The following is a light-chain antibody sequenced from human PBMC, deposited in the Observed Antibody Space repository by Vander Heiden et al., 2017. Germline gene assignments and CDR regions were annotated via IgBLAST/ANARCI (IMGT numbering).Light chain of an antibody. CDR2: TNN. Sequence: QSVLNQPPSASGTPGQRVTISCSGSRSNIGSNTVTWYKHVPGTAPKLLIHTNNQRPSGVPDRFSGSKSGTSASLAISGLQSEDEADYYCATWDDSLNGWVFGGGAKLTVL. CDR3: ATWDDSLNGWV. J-gene: IGLJ3*02. CDR1: RSNIGSNT. V-gene: IGLV1-44*01.